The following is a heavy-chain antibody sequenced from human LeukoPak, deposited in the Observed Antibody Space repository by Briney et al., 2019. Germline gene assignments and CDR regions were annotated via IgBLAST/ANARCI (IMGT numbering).Heavy chain of an antibody. V-gene: IGHV3-64*01. J-gene: IGHJ4*02. Sequence: GGSLRLSCAASGFTFSSYAMHWVRQAPGKGLEYVSAISSNGGSTYYANSVKGRFTISRDNSKNTLYLQMGSLRAEDMAVYYCARGGYSYGFLVYWGQGTLVTVSS. CDR1: GFTFSSYA. CDR2: ISSNGGST. CDR3: ARGGYSYGFLVY. D-gene: IGHD5-18*01.